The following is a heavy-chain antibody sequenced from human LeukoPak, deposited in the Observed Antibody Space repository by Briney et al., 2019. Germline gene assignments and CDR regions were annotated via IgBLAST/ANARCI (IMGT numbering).Heavy chain of an antibody. CDR3: ARGWDSGSYVSAFDI. CDR1: GGSFSGYY. CDR2: INHSGST. J-gene: IGHJ3*02. D-gene: IGHD1-26*01. Sequence: SETLSLTCAVYGGSFSGYYWSWIRQPPGKGLEWIGEINHSGSTNYNPPLKSRVTISVDTSKNQFSLKLSSVTAADTAVYYCARGWDSGSYVSAFDIWGQGTMVTVSS. V-gene: IGHV4-34*01.